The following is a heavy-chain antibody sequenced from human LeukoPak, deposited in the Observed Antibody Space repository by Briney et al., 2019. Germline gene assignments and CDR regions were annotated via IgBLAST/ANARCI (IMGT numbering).Heavy chain of an antibody. J-gene: IGHJ4*02. V-gene: IGHV3-23*01. CDR2: ISGGGETT. CDR3: ARGAARMVEMGSIISFHY. CDR1: GFTFSSYG. D-gene: IGHD5-24*01. Sequence: GGSLRLSCAASGFTFSSYGMGWVRQAPGKGLEWVSSISGGGETTYYADSVKGRFTISRDNSKSMLYLQMNSLRAEDTAVYYCARGAARMVEMGSIISFHYWGQGTLVTVSS.